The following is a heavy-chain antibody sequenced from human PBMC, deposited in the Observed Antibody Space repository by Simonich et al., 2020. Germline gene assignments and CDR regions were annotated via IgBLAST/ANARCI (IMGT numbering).Heavy chain of an antibody. CDR1: GYTFTGNY. J-gene: IGHJ3*02. CDR3: ARGPRWTGDDAFDI. V-gene: IGHV1-2*02. D-gene: IGHD7-27*01. Sequence: QVQLVQSGAEVKKPGPSVKVSCKASGYTFTGNYMHWGRQAPGKGLEWRGWINPNRGGKNYAQKFQGRVTMTRDTSISTAYMELSRLRSDDTAVYYCARGPRWTGDDAFDIWGQGTMVTVSS. CDR2: INPNRGGK.